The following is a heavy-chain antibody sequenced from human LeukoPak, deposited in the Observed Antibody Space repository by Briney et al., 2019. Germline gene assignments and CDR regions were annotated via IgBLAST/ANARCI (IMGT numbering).Heavy chain of an antibody. D-gene: IGHD3-22*01. Sequence: GASVRVSCKASGYTFTGYYMHWVRQAPGQGLEWMGWINPNSGGTNCAQKFQGRVTMTRDTSISTAYMELSRLRSDDTAVYYCARDRYYDSEYAFDIWGQGTMVTVSS. V-gene: IGHV1-2*02. CDR2: INPNSGGT. CDR1: GYTFTGYY. CDR3: ARDRYYDSEYAFDI. J-gene: IGHJ3*02.